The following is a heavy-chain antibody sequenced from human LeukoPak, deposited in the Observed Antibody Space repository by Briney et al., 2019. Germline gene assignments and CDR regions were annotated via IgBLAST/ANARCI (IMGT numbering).Heavy chain of an antibody. D-gene: IGHD3-22*01. CDR3: ARGRVDYYDSSGYPPYYGMDV. Sequence: PSETLSLTCAVYGGSFSGYYWSWIRQPPGKGLEWIGEINHSGSTNYNPSLKSRVTISVDTSKNQFSLKLSSVTAADTAVYYCARGRVDYYDSSGYPPYYGMDVWGQGTTVTVSS. J-gene: IGHJ6*02. CDR1: GGSFSGYY. V-gene: IGHV4-34*01. CDR2: INHSGST.